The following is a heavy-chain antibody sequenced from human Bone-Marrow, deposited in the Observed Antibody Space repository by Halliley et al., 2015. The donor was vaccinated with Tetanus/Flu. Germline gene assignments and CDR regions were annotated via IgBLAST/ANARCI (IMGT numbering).Heavy chain of an antibody. J-gene: IGHJ6*02. CDR3: ARNYDFWRGYNSKLGMAV. V-gene: IGHV4-59*01. Sequence: TLSLTCTVFGGSISSAYWSWIRQPPGKGLEWIGYVYSSGSTKYNPSLGSRVTISVDTSKNQFSLKVTSVTAADTAVYYCARNYDFWRGYNSKLGMAVWGQGTTVTVSS. D-gene: IGHD3-3*01. CDR1: GGSISSAY. CDR2: VYSSGST.